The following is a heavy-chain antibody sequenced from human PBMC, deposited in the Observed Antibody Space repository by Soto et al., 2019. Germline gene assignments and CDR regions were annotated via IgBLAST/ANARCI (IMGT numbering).Heavy chain of an antibody. Sequence: QVQLVESGGGVVQPGRSLRLSCAASGFTFSSYGMHWVRQAPGKGLEWVAVIWYDGSNKYYADSLKGRFTISRDNSKNTLYLQMNSLRAEDTAVYYCARDQSMYYFDYWGQGTLVTVSS. J-gene: IGHJ4*02. CDR2: IWYDGSNK. CDR3: ARDQSMYYFDY. CDR1: GFTFSSYG. V-gene: IGHV3-33*01.